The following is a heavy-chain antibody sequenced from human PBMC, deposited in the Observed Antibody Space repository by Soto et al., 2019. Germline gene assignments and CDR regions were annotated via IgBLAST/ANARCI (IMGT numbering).Heavy chain of an antibody. V-gene: IGHV3-64D*08. CDR3: VKDRAPLTGDTALGFYGMDV. Sequence: PGGSLRLSCSASGFTFSSYAMHWVRQAPGKGLEYVSAISSNGGSTYYADSVKGRFTISRDNSKNTLYLQMSSLRAEDTAVYYCVKDRAPLTGDTALGFYGMDVWGQGTTVTVSS. CDR2: ISSNGGST. J-gene: IGHJ6*02. D-gene: IGHD7-27*01. CDR1: GFTFSSYA.